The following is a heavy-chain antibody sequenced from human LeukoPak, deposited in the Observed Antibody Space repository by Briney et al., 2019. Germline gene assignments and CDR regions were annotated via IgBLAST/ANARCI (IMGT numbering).Heavy chain of an antibody. CDR1: RGTFSNYA. Sequence: GASVKVSCKASRGTFSNYAISWVRQAPGQGLEWMGGIIPIFGTANYAQKFQGRVTMTRDTSISTAYMELSRLRSDDTAVYYCARVPRVRGYSYGIDYWGQGTLVTVSS. V-gene: IGHV1-69*05. CDR2: IIPIFGTA. J-gene: IGHJ4*02. D-gene: IGHD5-18*01. CDR3: ARVPRVRGYSYGIDY.